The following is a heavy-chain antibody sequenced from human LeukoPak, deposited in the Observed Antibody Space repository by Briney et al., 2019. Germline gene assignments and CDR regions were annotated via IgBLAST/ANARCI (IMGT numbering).Heavy chain of an antibody. CDR1: GFTFSSYA. Sequence: PGGSLRLSCAASGFTFSSYAMSWVRQAPGKGLEWVSAISGSGGSTYYADSVKGRFTISRDNSKNTLYLQMNSLRAEDTAVYYCAKDSDAYYDYVWGSYRPPYFDYWGQGTLVTVSS. J-gene: IGHJ4*02. CDR3: AKDSDAYYDYVWGSYRPPYFDY. CDR2: ISGSGGST. V-gene: IGHV3-23*01. D-gene: IGHD3-16*02.